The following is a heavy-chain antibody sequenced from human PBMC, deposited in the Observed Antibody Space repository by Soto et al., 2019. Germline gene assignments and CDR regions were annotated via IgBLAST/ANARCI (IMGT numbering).Heavy chain of an antibody. CDR1: GGSVSSGSYY. Sequence: PSETLSLTCTVSGGSVSSGSYYWSWIRQPPGKGLEWIGYIYYSGSTNYNPSLKSRVTISVDTSKNQFSLKLSSVTAADTAVYYCARGKLGYNWFDHWGQGTLVPVSP. V-gene: IGHV4-61*01. D-gene: IGHD6-6*01. J-gene: IGHJ5*02. CDR2: IYYSGST. CDR3: ARGKLGYNWFDH.